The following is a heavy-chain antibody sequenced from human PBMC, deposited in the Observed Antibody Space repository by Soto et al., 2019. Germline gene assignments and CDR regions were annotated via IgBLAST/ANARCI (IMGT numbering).Heavy chain of an antibody. J-gene: IGHJ4*02. Sequence: EVPLVESGGGLVQPGGSLRLSCAASGFTFSFYWMHWVRQAPGKGLVWVSRIGGDGSSTSYADSLKGRFTISRDNAKNTVYVQMNSLRVEDTAVYYCARGVSSGWDYYFDYWGQGTLVTVSS. CDR2: IGGDGSST. V-gene: IGHV3-74*01. D-gene: IGHD6-19*01. CDR3: ARGVSSGWDYYFDY. CDR1: GFTFSFYW.